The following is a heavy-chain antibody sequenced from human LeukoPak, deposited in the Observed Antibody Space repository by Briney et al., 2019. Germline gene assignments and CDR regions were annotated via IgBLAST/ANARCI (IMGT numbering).Heavy chain of an antibody. CDR2: ICYDGSSK. D-gene: IGHD3-16*01. CDR1: GXTFSSYG. J-gene: IGHJ1*01. CDR3: ASGAEWFGGVIHH. V-gene: IGHV3-33*03. Sequence: GRSLRLSCAASGXTFSSYGMHWVRQAPGKGLEWVAVICYDGSSKYYADSVKGRFTISRDNSKNTLYLQMNSLRAEDTAVYYCASGAEWFGGVIHHWGQGTLVTVSS.